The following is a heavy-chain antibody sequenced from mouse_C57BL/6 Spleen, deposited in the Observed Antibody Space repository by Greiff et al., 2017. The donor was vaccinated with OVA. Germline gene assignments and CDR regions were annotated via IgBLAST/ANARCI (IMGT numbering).Heavy chain of an antibody. V-gene: IGHV1-69*01. CDR3: ARKGTYYGSSQYFDV. J-gene: IGHJ1*03. CDR2: LDPSDSYT. D-gene: IGHD1-1*01. CDR1: GYTFTSYW. Sequence: QVQLQQPGAELVMPGASVKLSCKASGYTFTSYWMHWVKQRPGQGLEWIGELDPSDSYTNYNQKFKGKSTLTVDKSSSTAYMQLSSLTSEDSAVYYCARKGTYYGSSQYFDVWGTGTTVTVSS.